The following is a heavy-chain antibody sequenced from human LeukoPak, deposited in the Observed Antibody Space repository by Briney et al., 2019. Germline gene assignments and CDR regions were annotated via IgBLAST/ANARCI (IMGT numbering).Heavy chain of an antibody. CDR2: ISYDGSNK. V-gene: IGHV3-30*18. CDR1: GFTFSSYG. J-gene: IGHJ6*02. Sequence: GGSLRLSCAASGFTFSSYGMHWVRQAPGKGLEWVAVISYDGSNKYYADSVKGRFTISRDNSKNTLYLQMNSLRAEDTAVYYCAKDYVYGYYYYGMDVWGQGTTATVSS. D-gene: IGHD3-16*01. CDR3: AKDYVYGYYYYGMDV.